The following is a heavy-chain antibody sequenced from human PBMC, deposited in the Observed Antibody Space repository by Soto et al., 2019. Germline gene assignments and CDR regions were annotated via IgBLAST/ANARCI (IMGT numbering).Heavy chain of an antibody. CDR1: GFTFSSYA. D-gene: IGHD3-3*01. J-gene: IGHJ6*02. CDR3: AKDLAIFGVVYNYYYGMDV. V-gene: IGHV3-23*01. Sequence: EVQLLESGGGLVQPGGSLRLSCAASGFTFSSYAMSWVRQAPGKGLEWVSAISGSGGSTYYADSVKGRFTISRDNSKNTLYLQMNSLRAEDTAVYYCAKDLAIFGVVYNYYYGMDVWGQGTTVTVSS. CDR2: ISGSGGST.